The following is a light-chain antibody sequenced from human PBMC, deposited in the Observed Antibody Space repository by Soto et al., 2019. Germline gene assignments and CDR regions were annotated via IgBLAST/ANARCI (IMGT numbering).Light chain of an antibody. CDR3: AAWDDSLDGLV. V-gene: IGLV1-44*01. CDR1: SSNIGSNT. J-gene: IGLJ1*01. CDR2: TNS. Sequence: QPVLTQPPSASGTPGQRVTISCSGSSSNIGSNTVKWYQHLPGTAPKLLIYTNSQRPSGVPDRFSGSKSGTSASLAISGLQSEDEADYYAAWDDSLDGLVFGTGTKVTVL.